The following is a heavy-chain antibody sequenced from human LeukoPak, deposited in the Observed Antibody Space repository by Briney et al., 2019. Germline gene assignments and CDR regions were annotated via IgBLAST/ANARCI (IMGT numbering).Heavy chain of an antibody. Sequence: GGSLRLSCVASGFTVSTNFMSWVRQASGKGLEWVSVIYSGGSTYYADSVKGRFTISRDNSRNTLYLQMNSLRAEDTAVYCCARAYYYDSSGYRYFEYWGQGPLVTVSS. V-gene: IGHV3-66*01. J-gene: IGHJ4*02. D-gene: IGHD3-22*01. CDR2: IYSGGST. CDR1: GFTVSTNF. CDR3: ARAYYYDSSGYRYFEY.